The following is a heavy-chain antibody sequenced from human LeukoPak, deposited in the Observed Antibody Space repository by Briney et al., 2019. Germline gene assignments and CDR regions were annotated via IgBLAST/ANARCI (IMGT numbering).Heavy chain of an antibody. V-gene: IGHV3-23*01. CDR3: AKTASSSGE. Sequence: PGGSLRLSCAASGFTFSTTGMSWVRQAPGKGLEWVSGISGNSDKTYYTDSVKGRFSVFRDNSRNTLYLRMNNVRVEDTALYYCAKTASSSGEWGQGTLVTVSS. CDR1: GFTFSTTG. J-gene: IGHJ4*02. D-gene: IGHD6-6*01. CDR2: ISGNSDKT.